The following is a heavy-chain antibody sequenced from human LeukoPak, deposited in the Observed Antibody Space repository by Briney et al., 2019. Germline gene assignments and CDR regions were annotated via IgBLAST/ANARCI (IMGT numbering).Heavy chain of an antibody. J-gene: IGHJ4*02. CDR2: MNPNSGNT. Sequence: GASVKVSCKASGYTFTSYDINWVRQATGQGLEWMGWMNPNSGNTGYAQKFQGRVTMTRNTSISTAYMELSSLRSEDTAVYYCARGSYYRGAIVVVTKPYYFDYWGQGTLVTVSS. CDR1: GYTFTSYD. V-gene: IGHV1-8*01. CDR3: ARGSYYRGAIVVVTKPYYFDY. D-gene: IGHD3-22*01.